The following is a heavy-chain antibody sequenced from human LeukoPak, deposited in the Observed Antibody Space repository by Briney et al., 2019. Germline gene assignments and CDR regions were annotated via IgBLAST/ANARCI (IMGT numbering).Heavy chain of an antibody. V-gene: IGHV4-4*09. J-gene: IGHJ4*02. Sequence: SETLSLTCTVSGGSISSYYWSWIRQPPGKGLEWIGYIYASGSTNYNPSLKSRVTISVDTSKNQFSLKLSSVTAADTAVYYCARQAAAADYYFDYWGQGTLVTVSS. CDR2: IYASGST. D-gene: IGHD6-13*01. CDR3: ARQAAAADYYFDY. CDR1: GGSISSYY.